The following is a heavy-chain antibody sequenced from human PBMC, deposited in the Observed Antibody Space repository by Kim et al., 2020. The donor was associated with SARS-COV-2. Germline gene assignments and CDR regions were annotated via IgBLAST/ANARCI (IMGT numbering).Heavy chain of an antibody. CDR1: GGSISSSSYY. J-gene: IGHJ6*03. Sequence: SETLSLTCTVSGGSISSSSYYWGWIRQPPGKGLEWIGSIYYSGSTYYNPSLKSRVTISVDTSKNQFSLKLSSVTAADTAVYYCARLPRITIFGVVIKYYYYMDVWGKGTTVTVSS. V-gene: IGHV4-39*01. D-gene: IGHD3-3*01. CDR2: IYYSGST. CDR3: ARLPRITIFGVVIKYYYYMDV.